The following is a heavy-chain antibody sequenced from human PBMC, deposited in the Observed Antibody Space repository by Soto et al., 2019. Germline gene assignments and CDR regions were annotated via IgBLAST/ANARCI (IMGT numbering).Heavy chain of an antibody. D-gene: IGHD2-21*02. J-gene: IGHJ5*02. Sequence: EVQLVESGGGLVKPGGSLRLSCAASGFTFSSCSMNWVRQAPGKGLEWVSSISSSSSYIYYADSVKGRFTISRDNAKNSLYLQMNSLRAEDTAVYYCAAAYCGGDCYSRGWFDPWGQGTLVTVSS. CDR3: AAAYCGGDCYSRGWFDP. CDR1: GFTFSSCS. CDR2: ISSSSSYI. V-gene: IGHV3-21*01.